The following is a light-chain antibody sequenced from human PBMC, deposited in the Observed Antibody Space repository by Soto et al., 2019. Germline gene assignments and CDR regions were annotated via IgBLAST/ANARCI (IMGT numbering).Light chain of an antibody. J-gene: IGLJ1*01. CDR1: SSDVGGYNY. CDR3: SSYAGSSNV. V-gene: IGLV2-8*01. Sequence: QSALTQPPSASGSPGQSVAISCTGTSSDVGGYNYVSWYQQHPGKAPKLMIYEVNKRPSGVPDRFSGCKSGNTASLTVSGLQDEDEADYYCSSYAGSSNVFGTGTKVTVL. CDR2: EVN.